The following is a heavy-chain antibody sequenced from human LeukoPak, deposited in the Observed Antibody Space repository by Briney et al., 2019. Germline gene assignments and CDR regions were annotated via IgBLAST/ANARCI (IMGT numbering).Heavy chain of an antibody. CDR2: FSWNSGSI. CDR1: GFTFDDYA. V-gene: IGHV3-9*01. J-gene: IGHJ6*02. CDR3: AKSETTYNYYYGMDI. D-gene: IGHD1-1*01. Sequence: PGGSLRLSCAASGFTFDDYAMHWVRHAPEKGLEWVSGFSWNSGSIGYADSVKGRFTISRDNAKNALYLQMNSLRAEDTALYYCAKSETTYNYYYGMDIEGQGTTVTVSS.